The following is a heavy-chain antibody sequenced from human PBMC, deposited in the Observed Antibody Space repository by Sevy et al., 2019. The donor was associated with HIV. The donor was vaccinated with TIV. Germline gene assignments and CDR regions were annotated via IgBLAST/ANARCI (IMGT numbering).Heavy chain of an antibody. CDR3: VRDDRDGYFEY. Sequence: ASVKVSCKAPGYTFTGYYMHWMRQAPGQGLEWMGWINPDSGGPIYAPKFQGRVTLTRDTSISTAYMDLSRLISDDTAVYYCVRDDRDGYFEYWGQGTLVTVSS. CDR2: INPDSGGP. CDR1: GYTFTGYY. J-gene: IGHJ4*02. V-gene: IGHV1-2*02.